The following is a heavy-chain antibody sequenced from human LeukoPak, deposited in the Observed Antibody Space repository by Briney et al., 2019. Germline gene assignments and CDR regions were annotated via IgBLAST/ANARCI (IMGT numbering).Heavy chain of an antibody. CDR1: GGSISSYY. V-gene: IGHV4-59*01. Sequence: SETLSLTCTVSGGSISSYYWSWIRQPPGKGLEWIGYIYYSGSTNYNPSLKSRVTISVDTSKNQFSLKLSSVTAADTAVYYCARVSLDGGGYFDYCGQGTLVTVSS. CDR3: ARVSLDGGGYFDY. CDR2: IYYSGST. J-gene: IGHJ4*02. D-gene: IGHD1-26*01.